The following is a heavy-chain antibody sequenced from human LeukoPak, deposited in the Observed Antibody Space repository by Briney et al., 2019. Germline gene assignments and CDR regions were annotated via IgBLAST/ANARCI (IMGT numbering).Heavy chain of an antibody. J-gene: IGHJ4*02. CDR3: ARDGADVYGRAFDY. V-gene: IGHV4-4*07. CDR2: IHASGTT. Sequence: PSETLSLTCTVSGTSNTTYYWSWIRQSAGKGLEWIGRIHASGTTNYNSSLKSRVSMSVDTSKNQFSLKLTSVTAADTAVYFCARDGADVYGRAFDYWGQGTLVSVSS. CDR1: GTSNTTYY. D-gene: IGHD3-10*01.